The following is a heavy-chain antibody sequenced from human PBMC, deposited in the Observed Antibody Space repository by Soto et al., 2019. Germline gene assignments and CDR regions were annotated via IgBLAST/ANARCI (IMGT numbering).Heavy chain of an antibody. V-gene: IGHV1-69*13. J-gene: IGHJ6*02. CDR1: GGTFSSYA. D-gene: IGHD2-8*01. CDR2: IIPIFGTA. Sequence: GASVKVSCKASGGTFSSYAISWVRQAPGQGLEWMGGIIPIFGTANYAQKFQGRVTITADESTSTAYMELSSLRSEDTAVYYCARSRWGSNARLYYYYYYGMDVWGQGTTVTVSS. CDR3: ARSRWGSNARLYYYYYYGMDV.